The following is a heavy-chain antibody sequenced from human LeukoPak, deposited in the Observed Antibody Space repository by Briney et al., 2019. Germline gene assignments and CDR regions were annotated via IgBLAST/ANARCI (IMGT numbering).Heavy chain of an antibody. J-gene: IGHJ4*02. Sequence: GGSLRLSCAVSGSTFSKYWMNWVRQAPGKGLEWVANINRDGSEKNYVDSVKGRFTISRDNAKRSLYLQMDSLRDEDTAVYYCAKASLGSNYDSSGWYFFDYWGQGILVTVSS. CDR3: AKASLGSNYDSSGWYFFDY. V-gene: IGHV3-7*01. CDR1: GSTFSKYW. D-gene: IGHD6-19*01. CDR2: INRDGSEK.